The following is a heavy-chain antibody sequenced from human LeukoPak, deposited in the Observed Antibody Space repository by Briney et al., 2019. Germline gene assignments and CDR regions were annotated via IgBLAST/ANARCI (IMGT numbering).Heavy chain of an antibody. CDR3: ARVGSYGPTEVFDY. CDR1: GYTFTSYD. D-gene: IGHD5-18*01. V-gene: IGHV1-8*02. CDR2: MNPNSGNT. Sequence: ASVKVSCKASGYTFTSYDINWVRQATGQGLEWMGWMNPNSGNTGYAQKFQGRVTMTRDTSISTAYMELSRLRSDDTAVYYCARVGSYGPTEVFDYWGQGTLVTVSS. J-gene: IGHJ4*02.